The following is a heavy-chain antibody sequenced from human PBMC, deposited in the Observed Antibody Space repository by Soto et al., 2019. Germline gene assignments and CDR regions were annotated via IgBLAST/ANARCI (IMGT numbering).Heavy chain of an antibody. CDR2: ISYDGSNK. D-gene: IGHD2-2*01. CDR3: ARDGGXSSTSCRTYYYYYGMDV. V-gene: IGHV3-30*03. J-gene: IGHJ6*02. Sequence: GGSLRLSCAASGFTFSSYGMHWVRQAPGKGLEWVAVISYDGSNKYYADSVKGRFTISRDNSKNTLYLQMNSLRAEDTAVYYCARDGGXSSTSCRTYYYYYGMDVWGQGTTVTVSS. CDR1: GFTFSSYG.